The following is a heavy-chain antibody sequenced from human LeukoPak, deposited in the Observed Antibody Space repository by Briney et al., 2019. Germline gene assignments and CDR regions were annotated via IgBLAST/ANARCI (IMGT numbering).Heavy chain of an antibody. CDR3: ASDRHYDSSGPEGLWYHYMDV. Sequence: PSETLSLTCAVYGGSFSAYYWSWIRQPPGKGLEWIGEIYESGTTNYNPSLKSRVTISLDRSKNQFSLNLRSVTAADTAVYYCASDRHYDSSGPEGLWYHYMDVWGKGTTVIVSS. V-gene: IGHV4-34*01. CDR1: GGSFSAYY. J-gene: IGHJ6*03. CDR2: IYESGTT. D-gene: IGHD3-22*01.